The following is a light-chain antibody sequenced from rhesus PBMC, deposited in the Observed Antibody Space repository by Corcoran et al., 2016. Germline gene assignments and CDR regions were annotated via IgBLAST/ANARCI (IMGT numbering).Light chain of an antibody. Sequence: DIQMTQSPSSLSASVGDTVTITCLASQGISIYLAWYKQKPGKAPKPLINYESNLASGVPSRFRGSGSGTEVTIPISSLRAEDFATYYCQQHKSYPYSVGQGTKVEIK. CDR1: QGISIY. CDR3: QQHKSYPYS. CDR2: YES. J-gene: IGKJ2*01. V-gene: IGKV1S14*01.